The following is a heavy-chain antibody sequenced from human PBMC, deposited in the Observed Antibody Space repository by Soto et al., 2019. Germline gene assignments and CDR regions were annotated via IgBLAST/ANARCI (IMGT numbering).Heavy chain of an antibody. J-gene: IGHJ5*02. V-gene: IGHV4-59*01. Sequence: SETLSLTCTVSGGSITSYYWSWIRQPPEKELEWLGYIYYSGNTNYNPSLKSRVTISADTSKNQFSLKLRSVTTADTAVYYCARAGGSRRTWRWFDPWGQGTLVTVSS. D-gene: IGHD3-10*01. CDR3: ARAGGSRRTWRWFDP. CDR1: GGSITSYY. CDR2: IYYSGNT.